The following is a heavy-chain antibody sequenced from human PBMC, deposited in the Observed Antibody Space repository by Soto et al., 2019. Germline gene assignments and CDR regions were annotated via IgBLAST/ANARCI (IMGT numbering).Heavy chain of an antibody. Sequence: ASVKVSCKASGYTFTSYAMHWVRQAPGQRLEWMGWINPNSGGTNYAQKFQGWVTMTRDTSISTAYMELSRLRSDDTAVYYCARDGDYKRNWFDPWGQGTLVTVSS. CDR3: ARDGDYKRNWFDP. D-gene: IGHD4-4*01. J-gene: IGHJ5*02. CDR1: GYTFTSYA. V-gene: IGHV1-2*04. CDR2: INPNSGGT.